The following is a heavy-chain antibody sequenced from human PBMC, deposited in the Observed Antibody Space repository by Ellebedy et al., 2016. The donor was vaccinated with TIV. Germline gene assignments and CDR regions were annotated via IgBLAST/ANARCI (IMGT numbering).Heavy chain of an antibody. CDR1: VFSLSNSF. Sequence: GESLKISXAASVFSLSNSFMSWIRQAPGKGLEWVSTLTADGRSTYFADSVKGRFTISRDNSKNTVYLQMNSLRSEDTAVYYCRPGHYSDAWGQGTLVTVSS. CDR3: RPGHYSDA. V-gene: IGHV3-23*01. J-gene: IGHJ4*02. CDR2: LTADGRST.